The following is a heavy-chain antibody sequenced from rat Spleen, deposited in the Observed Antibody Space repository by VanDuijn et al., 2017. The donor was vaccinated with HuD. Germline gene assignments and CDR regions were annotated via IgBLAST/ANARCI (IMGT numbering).Heavy chain of an antibody. V-gene: IGHV5-25*01. CDR1: GFTFSNYY. D-gene: IGHD1-3*01. CDR2: ISYEGTAT. CDR3: ARGNFYSDY. Sequence: EVQLVESGGALVQPGRSLKLSCAASGFTFSNYYMAWVRQAPTKGLEWVAYISYEGTATYYRDSVKGRFTLSRDNAKSTLYLQMDSLRSEDTATYYCARGNFYSDYWGQGVMVTVSS. J-gene: IGHJ2*01.